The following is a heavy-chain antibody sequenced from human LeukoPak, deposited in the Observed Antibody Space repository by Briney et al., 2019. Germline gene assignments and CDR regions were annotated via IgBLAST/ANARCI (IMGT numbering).Heavy chain of an antibody. CDR3: ARDLSFGSLDF. D-gene: IGHD1-26*01. Sequence: GGSLRLSCAASGFILSTHGMHWVRQAPGKGLEGVAGMWYDGSREDYADSVKGRFTVSRDMSKNTLNLQMNSLRVEDTAMFYCARDLSFGSLDFRGQGTLVTVSS. J-gene: IGHJ4*02. CDR2: MWYDGSRE. V-gene: IGHV3-33*01. CDR1: GFILSTHG.